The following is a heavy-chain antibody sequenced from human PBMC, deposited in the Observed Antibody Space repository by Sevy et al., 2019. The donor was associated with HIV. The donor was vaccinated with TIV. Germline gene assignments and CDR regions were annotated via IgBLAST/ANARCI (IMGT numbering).Heavy chain of an antibody. CDR1: GYSISSGYY. CDR3: ARAYYGIRALDAFDI. D-gene: IGHD3-10*01. CDR2: IYHSGST. J-gene: IGHJ3*02. Sequence: SKTLSLTCAVSGYSISSGYYWGWIRQPPGKGLEWIGSIYHSGSTYYNPSLKSRVTISVDTSKNQFSLKLSSVTAADTAVYYCARAYYGIRALDAFDIWGQGTMVTVSS. V-gene: IGHV4-38-2*01.